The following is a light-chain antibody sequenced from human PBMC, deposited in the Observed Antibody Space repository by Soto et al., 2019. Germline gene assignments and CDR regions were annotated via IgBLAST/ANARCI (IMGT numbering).Light chain of an antibody. CDR2: GAS. Sequence: VTPSPGTLSFSPGGGDTPSCRASQSVSSDLAWIQQKPGQAPRLLIYGASTRATGIPARFSGSGSGTEFTLTISSLQPEDFAVYSCQQYNSGPRTFGQGTKV. J-gene: IGKJ1*01. CDR1: QSVSSD. V-gene: IGKV3-15*01. CDR3: QQYNSGPRT.